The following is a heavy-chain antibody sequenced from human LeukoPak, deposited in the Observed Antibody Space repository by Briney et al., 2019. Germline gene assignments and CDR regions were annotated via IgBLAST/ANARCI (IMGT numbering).Heavy chain of an antibody. J-gene: IGHJ3*01. CDR2: IGTAGDS. V-gene: IGHV3-13*01. D-gene: IGHD1-1*01. CDR1: GFTFSSYD. Sequence: GGSLRLSCADSGFTFSSYDMHWVRQATGKGLEWVAIIGTAGDSYYAGSVKGRFTISRENAMNSLYLQMNSLRAGDTAVYYCTRGSRRVRLPLSYDSDLWGQGTVVTVSS. CDR3: TRGSRRVRLPLSYDSDL.